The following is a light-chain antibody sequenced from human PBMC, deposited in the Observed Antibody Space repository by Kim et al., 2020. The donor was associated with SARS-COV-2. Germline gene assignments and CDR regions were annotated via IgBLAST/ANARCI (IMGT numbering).Light chain of an antibody. CDR2: DAS. V-gene: IGKV1-13*02. Sequence: AIQLTQSPSSLSASAGDRVTITCRASQDISSGLAWYQHRPGKVPNLLIYDASTLQSGVPSRFSGSGSGTDFTLTISSLQPEDFATYYCKQFHSDPITFGQGTRLEIK. CDR3: KQFHSDPIT. J-gene: IGKJ5*01. CDR1: QDISSG.